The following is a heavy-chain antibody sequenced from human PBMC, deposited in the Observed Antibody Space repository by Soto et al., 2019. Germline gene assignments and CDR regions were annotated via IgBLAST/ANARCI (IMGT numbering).Heavy chain of an antibody. D-gene: IGHD5-12*01. CDR3: ARLEGLATISYYFDF. Sequence: QLQLQESGPGLVKPSETLSLTCSVSDDSINSDKYYWGWIRQPPGKGLEWIGSIYYRGNAYYNPSLQTRVTISRDKYKSQFSLKLNSVTAADSAVYFCARLEGLATISYYFDFWGPGALVTVSS. CDR1: DDSINSDKYY. CDR2: IYYRGNA. V-gene: IGHV4-39*01. J-gene: IGHJ4*02.